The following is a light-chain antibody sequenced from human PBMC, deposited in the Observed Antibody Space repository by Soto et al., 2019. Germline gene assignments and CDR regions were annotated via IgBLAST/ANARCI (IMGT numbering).Light chain of an antibody. J-gene: IGLJ1*01. V-gene: IGLV7-46*01. CDR2: DTS. Sequence: QAVVTQEPSLTVSPGGTVTLTCDSSTGAVTSGHYPYWFQQKPGQAPRTLIYDTSNKHSWTPARFSGSLLGGKAALTLSGAQPEDEAEYYCLLSYSGARHVFGTGTKLTVL. CDR1: TGAVTSGHY. CDR3: LLSYSGARHV.